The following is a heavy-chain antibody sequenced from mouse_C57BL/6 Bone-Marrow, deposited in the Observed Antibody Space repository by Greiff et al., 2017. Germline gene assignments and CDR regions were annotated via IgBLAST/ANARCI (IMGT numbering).Heavy chain of an antibody. Sequence: EVKLMESGGGLVQPGESLKLSCESNEYEFPSHDMSWVRKTPEKRLELVAAINSDGGSTYYPDTMERRFIISRDNTKKTLYLQMSSLRSEDTALYYCARLMGTTYAMDYWGQGTSVTVSS. D-gene: IGHD2-14*01. CDR1: EYEFPSHD. V-gene: IGHV5-2*01. CDR3: ARLMGTTYAMDY. CDR2: INSDGGST. J-gene: IGHJ4*01.